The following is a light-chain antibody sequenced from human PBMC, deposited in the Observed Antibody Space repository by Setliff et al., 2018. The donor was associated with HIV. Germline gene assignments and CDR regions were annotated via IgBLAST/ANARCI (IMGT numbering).Light chain of an antibody. CDR1: QSVSSSY. CDR2: GAS. J-gene: IGKJ1*01. Sequence: EIVLTQSPGTLSLSPGETATLSCRASQSVSSSYLAWYQQKPGQAPRLLIYGASSRAAGIPDRFSGSGSGTDFTLTIRRLEPEDVAVYYCQKYGSSTFAFGQGTKVDIK. CDR3: QKYGSSTFA. V-gene: IGKV3-20*01.